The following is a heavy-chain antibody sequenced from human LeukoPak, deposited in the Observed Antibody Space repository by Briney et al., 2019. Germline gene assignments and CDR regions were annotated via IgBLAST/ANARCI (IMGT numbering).Heavy chain of an antibody. CDR3: ASYTSSYYKSGFDY. CDR1: GYMFTKYW. Sequence: GESLKISCKGSGYMFTKYWIGWVRPMPGKGLEWMGIIYPGDSDTRHNPSFQGQVTISADKSITTAYLQWTSLRASDTAMYYCASYTSSYYKSGFDYWGQGTLVTVSS. D-gene: IGHD1-26*01. J-gene: IGHJ4*02. V-gene: IGHV5-51*01. CDR2: IYPGDSDT.